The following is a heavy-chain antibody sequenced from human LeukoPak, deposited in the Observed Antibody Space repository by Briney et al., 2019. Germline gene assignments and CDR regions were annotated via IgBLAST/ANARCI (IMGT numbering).Heavy chain of an antibody. Sequence: GASVKVSCKASGYTFTSYYMHWVRQAPGQGLEWMGIINPSGGSTSYAQKFQGRVTMTRDTSTSTVYMELSSLRSEDTAVYYCARGLHLGRAYRGNVDYWGQGTLVTVSS. V-gene: IGHV1-46*01. J-gene: IGHJ4*02. D-gene: IGHD4-23*01. CDR2: INPSGGST. CDR1: GYTFTSYY. CDR3: ARGLHLGRAYRGNVDY.